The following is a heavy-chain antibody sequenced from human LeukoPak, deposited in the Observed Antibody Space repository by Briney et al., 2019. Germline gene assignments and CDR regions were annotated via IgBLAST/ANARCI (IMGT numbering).Heavy chain of an antibody. CDR2: ISSSSSYI. CDR1: GFTFSSYS. V-gene: IGHV3-21*01. J-gene: IGHJ4*02. CDR3: ARCIAAAGQFDY. D-gene: IGHD6-13*01. Sequence: PGGSLRLSCAASGFTFSSYSMNWVRQAPGKGLEWVSSISSSSSYIYYADSVKGRFTIPRDNAKNSLYLQMNSLRAEDTAVYYCARCIAAAGQFDYWGQGTLVTVSS.